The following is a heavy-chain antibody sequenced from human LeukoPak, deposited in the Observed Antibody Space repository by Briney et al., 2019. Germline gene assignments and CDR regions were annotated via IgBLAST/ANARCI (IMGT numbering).Heavy chain of an antibody. CDR1: GGSISSSSYY. Sequence: SETLSLTCTVSGGSISSSSYYWGWIRQPPGKGLEWIGNIHYTGSTYYNPSLKSRVTISVDTSKNQSSLKLSSVTAADTAVYYCARLNIAADYWGQGTLVTVSS. V-gene: IGHV4-39*01. D-gene: IGHD6-13*01. CDR3: ARLNIAADY. CDR2: IHYTGST. J-gene: IGHJ4*02.